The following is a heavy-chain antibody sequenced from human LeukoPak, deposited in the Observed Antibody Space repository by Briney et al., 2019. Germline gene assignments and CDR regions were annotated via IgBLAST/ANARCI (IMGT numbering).Heavy chain of an antibody. V-gene: IGHV3-15*01. CDR3: TTGDWTAGN. Sequence: GGSLRLSCAASGFTVTNAWMSWVRQAPGKVLEWVGRIKSQIGGGTRDYAAPVKGRFTISKDDSKNTLYLQMNGLKTDDTAVYYCTTGDWTAGNWGQGTLVTVSS. CDR2: IKSQIGGGTR. CDR1: GFTVTNAW. J-gene: IGHJ4*02. D-gene: IGHD3/OR15-3a*01.